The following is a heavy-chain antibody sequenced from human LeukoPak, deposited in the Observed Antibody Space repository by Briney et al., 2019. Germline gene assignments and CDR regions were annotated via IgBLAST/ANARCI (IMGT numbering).Heavy chain of an antibody. CDR3: AKIQGVSVNCGGPTCYDYYDF. D-gene: IGHD2-21*01. CDR2: LKGTGEK. J-gene: IGHJ4*02. CDR1: GFTFSSYA. Sequence: GGSLRLSCAASGFTFSSYAMSWVRQTPARGLEWVSSLKGTGEKFYADSVKGRFTISRDNSKNTLYLQMSSLRADDTAVYYCAKIQGVSVNCGGPTCYDYYDFWGLGTLVTVSS. V-gene: IGHV3-23*01.